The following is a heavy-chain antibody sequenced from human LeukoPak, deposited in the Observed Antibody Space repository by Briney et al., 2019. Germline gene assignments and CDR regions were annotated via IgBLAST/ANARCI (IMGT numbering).Heavy chain of an antibody. J-gene: IGHJ4*02. CDR1: GFTVSSNY. CDR3: ARERGSTSCMYCFDY. Sequence: GGSLRLSCAASGFTVSSNYMSWVRQAPGKGLEWVSVIYSGGSTYYADSVKGRFTISRDNSKNTLYLQMNSLRAEDTAVYYCARERGSTSCMYCFDYWGQGTLVTVSS. D-gene: IGHD2-2*01. CDR2: IYSGGST. V-gene: IGHV3-53*01.